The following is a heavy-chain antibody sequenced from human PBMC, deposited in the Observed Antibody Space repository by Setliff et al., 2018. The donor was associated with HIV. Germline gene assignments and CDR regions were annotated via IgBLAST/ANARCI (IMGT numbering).Heavy chain of an antibody. CDR1: GGSISSSNW. CDR2: IYHSGST. V-gene: IGHV4-4*02. D-gene: IGHD6-13*01. CDR3: AASYGSSWFGPFDY. J-gene: IGHJ4*02. Sequence: SETLSLTCAVSGGSISSSNWWSWVRQPPGKGLEWIGEIYHSGSTNYNPSLKSRVTISVDTSRNQFSLRLDSSTAADTAIYFCAASYGSSWFGPFDYWGQGTLVTVSS.